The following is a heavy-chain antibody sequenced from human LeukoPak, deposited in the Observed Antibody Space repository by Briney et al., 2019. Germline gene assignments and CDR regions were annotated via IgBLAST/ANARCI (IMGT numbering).Heavy chain of an antibody. CDR1: GGSISSYY. V-gene: IGHV4-59*01. CDR2: IYYSGST. D-gene: IGHD5-24*01. J-gene: IGHJ4*02. CDR3: ARGDGYQVGY. Sequence: PSETLSLTCTVSGGSISSYYWSWIRQPPGKGLEWIGYIYYSGSTNYNPSLKSRVTISVDTSKNQFSLKLSSVTAADTAVYYCARGDGYQVGYWGRGTLVTVSS.